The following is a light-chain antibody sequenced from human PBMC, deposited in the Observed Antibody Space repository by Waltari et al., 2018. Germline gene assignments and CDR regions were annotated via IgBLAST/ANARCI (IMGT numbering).Light chain of an antibody. V-gene: IGKV3-15*01. CDR2: GIS. CDR1: QSISSSY. J-gene: IGKJ4*01. CDR3: QQYDNWPLT. Sequence: ETVLTHSPATLSVSPGERATHPCRARQSISSSYFAWYQQKPGQAPRLLISGISTRATGIPARFSGSGSGTEFTLTISSLQSEDFAVYYCQQYDNWPLTFGGGTKVEIK.